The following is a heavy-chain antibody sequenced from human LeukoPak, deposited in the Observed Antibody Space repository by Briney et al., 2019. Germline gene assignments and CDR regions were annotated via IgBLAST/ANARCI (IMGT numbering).Heavy chain of an antibody. V-gene: IGHV4-59*01. CDR1: GGSISSYY. Sequence: PSETLSLTCTVSGGSISSYYWSWIRQPPGKGLEWIGYIYYSGTTNSNPSLKSRVTISVDTSKNQFSLKLTSVTAADTAVYYCASVPCDSRWYGYFDYWGQGTLVTVSS. J-gene: IGHJ4*02. D-gene: IGHD6-13*01. CDR3: ASVPCDSRWYGYFDY. CDR2: IYYSGTT.